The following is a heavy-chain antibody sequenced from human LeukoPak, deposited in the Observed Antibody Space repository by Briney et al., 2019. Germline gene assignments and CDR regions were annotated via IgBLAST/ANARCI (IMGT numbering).Heavy chain of an antibody. CDR1: GFTFSSYW. V-gene: IGHV3-7*01. J-gene: IGHJ3*02. CDR2: IKQDGSEK. D-gene: IGHD3-22*01. Sequence: GGSLRLSCAASGFTFSSYWMSWVRQAPGKGLEWVANIKQDGSEKYYVDSVKGRFTISRDNAKNSLYLQMNSLRAEDTAVYYCALDSSGYHDAFDIWGQGTMVTVSS. CDR3: ALDSSGYHDAFDI.